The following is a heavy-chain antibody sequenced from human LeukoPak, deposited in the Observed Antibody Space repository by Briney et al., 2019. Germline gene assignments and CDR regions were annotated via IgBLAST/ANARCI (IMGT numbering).Heavy chain of an antibody. CDR1: GYTFTGYY. CDR2: INPNSGGT. V-gene: IGHV1-2*02. CDR3: ARDGGVVVPAAPNY. J-gene: IGHJ4*02. D-gene: IGHD2-2*01. Sequence: GASMKVSCKASGYTFTGYYMHWVRQAPGQGLEWMGWINPNSGGTNYAQKFQGRVTMTRDTSISTAYMEPSRLRSDDTAVYYCARDGGVVVPAAPNYWGQGTLVTVSS.